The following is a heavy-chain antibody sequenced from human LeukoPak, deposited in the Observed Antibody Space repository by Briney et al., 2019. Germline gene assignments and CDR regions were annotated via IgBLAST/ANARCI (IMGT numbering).Heavy chain of an antibody. CDR2: IYHSGST. CDR1: GYSISSGYY. J-gene: IGHJ2*01. V-gene: IGHV4-38-2*02. CDR3: ASNYYGSGSYLGHFDL. D-gene: IGHD3-10*01. Sequence: SETLSLTCTVSGYSISSGYYWGWIRQPPGKGLEWIGSIYHSGSTYYNPSLKSRVTISVDTSKNQFSLKLSSVTAADTAVYYCASNYYGSGSYLGHFDLWGRGTLVTVSS.